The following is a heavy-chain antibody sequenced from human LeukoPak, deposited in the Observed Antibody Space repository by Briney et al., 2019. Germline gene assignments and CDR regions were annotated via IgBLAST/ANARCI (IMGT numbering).Heavy chain of an antibody. D-gene: IGHD3-16*01. CDR3: ARVGGLSNYVDY. V-gene: IGHV3-48*01. CDR1: GFTFSSYS. Sequence: PGGSLRLSCAASGFTFSSYSMNWVRQAPGKGLEWVSYITSGSSTIYYADSVKGRFTISRDNSKNTLYLQMNSLRAEDTAVYYCARVGGLSNYVDYWGQGTLVTVSS. J-gene: IGHJ4*02. CDR2: ITSGSSTI.